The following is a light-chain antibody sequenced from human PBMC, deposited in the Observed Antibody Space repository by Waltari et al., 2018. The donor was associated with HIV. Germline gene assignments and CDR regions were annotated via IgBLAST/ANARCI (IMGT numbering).Light chain of an antibody. J-gene: IGLJ2*01. CDR2: EVY. CDR3: TSYAGSDNLML. V-gene: IGLV2-8*01. Sequence: QSALTQPPTASGSPGQSVTISCSGTSNDVGPYDYVSWYQQHPDKAPRPIIYEVYKSPSGVPDRCAGAKSGNTASLTVSGLQAEDEADYYCTSYAGSDNLMLFGGGTKVTVL. CDR1: SNDVGPYDY.